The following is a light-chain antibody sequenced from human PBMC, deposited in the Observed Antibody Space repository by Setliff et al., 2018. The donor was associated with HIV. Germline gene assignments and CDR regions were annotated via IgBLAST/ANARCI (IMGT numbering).Light chain of an antibody. V-gene: IGLV2-14*01. Sequence: QSVLAQPASVSGSPGQSITISCTGTSSDVGGYNHVSWYQQHPGKAPKLMIYEVSNRPSGVSNRFSGSKSGNTASLTISGLQAEDEADYYCSSYTTSSTPYVFGTGTKVTV. CDR3: SSYTTSSTPYV. J-gene: IGLJ1*01. CDR1: SSDVGGYNH. CDR2: EVS.